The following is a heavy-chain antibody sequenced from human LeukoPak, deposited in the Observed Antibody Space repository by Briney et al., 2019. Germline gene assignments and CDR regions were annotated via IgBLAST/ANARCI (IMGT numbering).Heavy chain of an antibody. CDR1: GFTFASYA. CDR3: ARDRRLYGDYPDAFDI. J-gene: IGHJ3*02. V-gene: IGHV3-23*01. Sequence: GGPLRLSCAASGFTFASYAMSWVRQAPGKGLEWVSGISGGGTTYFADSVKGRFTISRDNSKNTLYLQMNSLRAEDTAVYYCARDRRLYGDYPDAFDIWGQGTMVTVSS. D-gene: IGHD4-17*01. CDR2: ISGGGTT.